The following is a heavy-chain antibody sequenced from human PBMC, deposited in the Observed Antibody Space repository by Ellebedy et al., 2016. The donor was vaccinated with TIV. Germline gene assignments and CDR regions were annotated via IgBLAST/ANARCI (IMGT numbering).Heavy chain of an antibody. Sequence: ASVKVSCKASGYTFTTYHMHWVRQAPGQGPEWLGKINPSGDSTSYAQRFQGRVTMTRDTSTSTVYMELNSLRSEDTAVYYCLRWVPEKGLANWGQGTLVTVSS. CDR3: LRWVPEKGLAN. V-gene: IGHV1-46*01. CDR2: INPSGDST. J-gene: IGHJ4*02. CDR1: GYTFTTYH.